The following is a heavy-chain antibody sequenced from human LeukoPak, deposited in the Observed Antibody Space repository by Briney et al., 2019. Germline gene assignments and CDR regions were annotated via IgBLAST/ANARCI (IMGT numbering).Heavy chain of an antibody. CDR3: ARENYYDSSGIFDY. D-gene: IGHD3-22*01. Sequence: SSVKVSCKASGGTFSSYAISWVRQAPGQGLEWMGRIIPIFGTANYAQKFQGRVTITTDESTSTAYMELSSLRSEDTAVYYCARENYYDSSGIFDYWGQGTLVTVSS. V-gene: IGHV1-69*05. CDR1: GGTFSSYA. CDR2: IIPIFGTA. J-gene: IGHJ4*02.